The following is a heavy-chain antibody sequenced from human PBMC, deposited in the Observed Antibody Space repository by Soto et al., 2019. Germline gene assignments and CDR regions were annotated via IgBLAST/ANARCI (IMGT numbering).Heavy chain of an antibody. D-gene: IGHD6-6*01. CDR1: GYTFTSYD. Sequence: ASVKVSCKASGYTFTSYDINWVRQATGQGLEWVGWMNAKNGNTGYAQNLQGRVTMTTDTSTSTAYMELRSLRSDDTAVYYCARDLSSSFPYDYWGQGTLVTVSS. CDR2: MNAKNGNT. V-gene: IGHV1-18*01. CDR3: ARDLSSSFPYDY. J-gene: IGHJ4*02.